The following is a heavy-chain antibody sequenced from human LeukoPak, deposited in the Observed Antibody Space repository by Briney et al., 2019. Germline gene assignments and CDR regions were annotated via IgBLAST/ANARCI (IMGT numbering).Heavy chain of an antibody. CDR2: IVVGSGNT. J-gene: IGHJ3*01. Sequence: SVKASFNASGFTFTSSGVQWVRQARGQPLEWIVWIVVGSGNTNYAQKFQEKVTITRDMSTSLVYMELSSLRSEDTAVYYCAAEAAYYYDSRDAFDVWGQGTMVTVSS. V-gene: IGHV1-58*01. CDR1: GFTFTSSG. CDR3: AAEAAYYYDSRDAFDV. D-gene: IGHD3-22*01.